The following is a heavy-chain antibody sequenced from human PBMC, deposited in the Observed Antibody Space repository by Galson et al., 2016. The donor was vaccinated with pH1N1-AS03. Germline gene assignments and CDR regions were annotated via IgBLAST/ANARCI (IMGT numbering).Heavy chain of an antibody. CDR2: IKSKTDGGTT. D-gene: IGHD3-22*01. CDR1: GFTFSDVW. V-gene: IGHV3-15*01. CDR3: RVVAEYDAFDM. J-gene: IGHJ3*02. Sequence: SLRLSCAASGFTFSDVWMSWVRQAPGKGLEWVGRIKSKTDGGTTDYAAPVKGRFTISRDDSKNTLYLQMNTLKSEDTAVYYWRVVAEYDAFDMWGQGTMVTVSS.